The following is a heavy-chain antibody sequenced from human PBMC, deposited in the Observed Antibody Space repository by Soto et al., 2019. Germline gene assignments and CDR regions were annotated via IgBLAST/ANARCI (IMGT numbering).Heavy chain of an antibody. V-gene: IGHV5-51*01. CDR1: GYTFTNYW. Sequence: PGESLKISCKGSGYTFTNYWIGWVRQMPGKGLEWMGIIYPGDSETRYSPPFQGQVTMSADKSISTAYLQWSSLKASDSAMYYCARKYYYGAGTLDYWGQGTLVTVSS. J-gene: IGHJ4*02. CDR3: ARKYYYGAGTLDY. D-gene: IGHD3-10*01. CDR2: IYPGDSET.